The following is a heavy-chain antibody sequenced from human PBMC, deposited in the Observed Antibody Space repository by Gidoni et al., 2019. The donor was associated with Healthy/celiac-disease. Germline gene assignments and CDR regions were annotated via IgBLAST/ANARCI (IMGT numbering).Heavy chain of an antibody. D-gene: IGHD6-13*01. V-gene: IGHV4-39*01. CDR2: ST. Sequence: STYYNPSLKSRATISVDTSKNQFSLKLSSVTAADTAVYYCARHRGQQLPTRYYYYYYYMDVWGKGTTVTVSS. CDR3: ARHRGQQLPTRYYYYYYYMDV. J-gene: IGHJ6*03.